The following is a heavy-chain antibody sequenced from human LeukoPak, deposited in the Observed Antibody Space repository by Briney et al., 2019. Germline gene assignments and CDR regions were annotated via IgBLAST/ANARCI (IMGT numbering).Heavy chain of an antibody. J-gene: IGHJ5*02. CDR2: MHYIGSS. CDR3: ARLTGTWFDP. D-gene: IGHD3-10*01. V-gene: IGHV4-39*01. Sequence: SETLSLTCTVSGGSVSSHTYYWGWIRQPPGKGLEWIGCMHYIGSSYYNPSLKSRVTISIDTSKNQFSLNLRSVTAADTAVYYCARLTGTWFDPWGQGTLVTVSS. CDR1: GGSVSSHTYY.